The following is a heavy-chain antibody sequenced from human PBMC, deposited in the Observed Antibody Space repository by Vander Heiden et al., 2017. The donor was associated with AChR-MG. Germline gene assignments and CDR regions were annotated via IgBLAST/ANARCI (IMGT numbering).Heavy chain of an antibody. J-gene: IGHJ3*02. CDR2: IYPGDSDT. V-gene: IGHV5-51*01. CDR3: ARIPTVTTRKYDAFDI. Sequence: EVQLVQSGAEVKKRGASLTISCKGSGYSFPSEWCGWVRQRPGKGLECMRIIYPGDSDTRYSPSFQGQVTISADKPISTAYLQWSSLKASDTAMYYCARIPTVTTRKYDAFDIWGQGTMVTVSS. CDR1: GYSFPSEW. D-gene: IGHD4-17*01.